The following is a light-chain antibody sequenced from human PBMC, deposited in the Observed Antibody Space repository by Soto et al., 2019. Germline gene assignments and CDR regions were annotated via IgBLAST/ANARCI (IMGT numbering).Light chain of an antibody. CDR1: QGISSY. CDR2: AAS. V-gene: IGKV1-39*01. CDR3: QHSTTWT. J-gene: IGKJ1*01. Sequence: DIHITQSPSSLAASVGDRVTIICRASQGISSYLNWYQQKPGKAPKLLIYAASSLQSGVPSRFSGSGSETDFTLTISSLQPEDFATYSCQHSTTWTFGQGTKVDIK.